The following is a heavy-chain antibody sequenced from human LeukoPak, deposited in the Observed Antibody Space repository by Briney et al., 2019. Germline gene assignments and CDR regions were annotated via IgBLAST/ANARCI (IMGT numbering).Heavy chain of an antibody. CDR3: AKNSGSLPGLDY. Sequence: GGSLRLSCAASGFTFSSYGMHWVRQAPGKGLEWVAVISYDGSNKYYADSVKGRFTISRDNSKNTLYLQMNSLRAEDTAVYYCAKNSGSLPGLDYWGQGTLVTVSS. J-gene: IGHJ4*02. D-gene: IGHD1-26*01. CDR1: GFTFSSYG. V-gene: IGHV3-30*18. CDR2: ISYDGSNK.